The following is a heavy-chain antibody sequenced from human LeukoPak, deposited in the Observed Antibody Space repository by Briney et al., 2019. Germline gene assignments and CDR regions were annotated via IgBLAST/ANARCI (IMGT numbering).Heavy chain of an antibody. D-gene: IGHD3-10*01. CDR3: ARDGQGGLWFGERREPNWFDP. CDR2: IYYSGST. Sequence: SETLSLTCTVSGGSISSYYWSWIRQPPGKGLEWIGYIYYSGSTNYNSSLKSRVTISVDTSKNQFSLKLSSVTAADTAVYYCARDGQGGLWFGERREPNWFDPWGQGTLVTVSS. J-gene: IGHJ5*02. V-gene: IGHV4-59*01. CDR1: GGSISSYY.